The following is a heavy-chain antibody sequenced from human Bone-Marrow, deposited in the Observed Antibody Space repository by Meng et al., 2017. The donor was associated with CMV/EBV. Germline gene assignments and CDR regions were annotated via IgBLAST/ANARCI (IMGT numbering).Heavy chain of an antibody. CDR2: IYYSGST. CDR3: ARIKISSSSYLFDY. D-gene: IGHD6-6*01. J-gene: IGHJ4*02. Sequence: ETLSLTCTVSGGSISSSSYYWGWIRQPPGKGLEWIGSIYYSGSTYYNPSLKSRVTISVDTSKNQFSLKLSSVTVADTAVYYCARIKISSSSYLFDYWGQGTLVTVSS. CDR1: GGSISSSSYY. V-gene: IGHV4-39*07.